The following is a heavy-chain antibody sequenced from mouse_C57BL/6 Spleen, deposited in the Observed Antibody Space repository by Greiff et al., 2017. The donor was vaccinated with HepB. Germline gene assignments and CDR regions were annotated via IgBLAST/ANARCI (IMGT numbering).Heavy chain of an antibody. CDR3: ARGPIYSGNLYYAMDY. CDR2: IDPSDSET. D-gene: IGHD2-1*01. Sequence: QVQLQQPGAELVRPGSSVKLSCKASGYTFTSYWMHWVKQRPIQGLEWIGNIDPSDSETHYNQKFKDKATLTVDKSSSTAYMQLSSLTSEVSAVSYFARGPIYSGNLYYAMDYWGQGTSVTVSS. CDR1: GYTFTSYW. V-gene: IGHV1-52*01. J-gene: IGHJ4*01.